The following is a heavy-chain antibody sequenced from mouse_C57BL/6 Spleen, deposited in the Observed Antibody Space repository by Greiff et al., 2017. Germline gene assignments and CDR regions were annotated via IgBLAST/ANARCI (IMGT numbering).Heavy chain of an antibody. CDR2: IDPSDSYT. V-gene: IGHV1-69*01. CDR3: AREFTTVVVDY. D-gene: IGHD1-1*01. Sequence: QVQLQQPGAELVMPGASVKLSCKASGYTFTSYWMHWVKQRPGQGLEWIGEIDPSDSYTNYNQKFKGKATLTVDKSSSTAYMQLSSLTSEDSAVXYCAREFTTVVVDYWGQGTTLTVSS. J-gene: IGHJ2*01. CDR1: GYTFTSYW.